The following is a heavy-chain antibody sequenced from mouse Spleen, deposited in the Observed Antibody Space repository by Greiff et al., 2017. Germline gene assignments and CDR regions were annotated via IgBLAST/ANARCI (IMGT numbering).Heavy chain of an antibody. V-gene: IGHV5-9-3*01. CDR3: ARRRDYAMDY. Sequence: EVQRVESGGGLVKLGGSLKLSCAASGFTFSSYAMSWVRQTPEKRLEWVATISSGGGNTYYPDSVKGRFTISRDNAKNTLYLQMSSLKSEDTAMYYCARRRDYAMDYWGQGTSVTVSS. CDR1: GFTFSSYA. J-gene: IGHJ4*01. CDR2: ISSGGGNT.